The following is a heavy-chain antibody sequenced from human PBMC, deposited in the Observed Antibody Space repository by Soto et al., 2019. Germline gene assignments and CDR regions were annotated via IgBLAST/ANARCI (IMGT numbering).Heavy chain of an antibody. V-gene: IGHV3-30*04. J-gene: IGHJ6*02. Sequence: TXGSLRLSCVTSGFTFSSYAMHWVRQAPGNGLEWVALTSYDGRIKYYADSVKGRFTISRDNSKNTLFLQMNSLRAEDMAVYYCARDAAGHYRYYDSSGKGGMEVWGQGTTVTVSS. CDR3: ARDAAGHYRYYDSSGKGGMEV. CDR2: TSYDGRIK. D-gene: IGHD3-22*01. CDR1: GFTFSSYA.